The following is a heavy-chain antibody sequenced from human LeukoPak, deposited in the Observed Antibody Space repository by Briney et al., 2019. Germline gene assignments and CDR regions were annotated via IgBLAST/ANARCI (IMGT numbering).Heavy chain of an antibody. CDR3: ARDIDNSYFDY. V-gene: IGHV1-69*05. CDR1: GGTLSSYS. Sequence: ASVKVSCQASGGTLSSYSISWVRQAPGPGLEWMGGIIPIFGTANYAQKFQGRVTITTDESTSTAYMELSSLRSEDTAVYYCARDIDNSYFDYWGQGTLVTVSS. CDR2: IIPIFGTA. J-gene: IGHJ4*02. D-gene: IGHD1-20*01.